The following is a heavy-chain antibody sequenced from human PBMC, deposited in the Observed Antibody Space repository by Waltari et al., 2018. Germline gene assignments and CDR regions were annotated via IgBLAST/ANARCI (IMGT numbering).Heavy chain of an antibody. Sequence: QVQLQQWGAGLLKPSETLSLTCAVYGGSFSGYYWSWISQPPGKGLEWIGELNHSGSTNDSPSLKSLVTLSVDTSKNQFSLKLSAVTAADTAVYYCAATPSGYSYGFDYWGQGTLVTVSS. CDR3: AATPSGYSYGFDY. CDR2: LNHSGST. D-gene: IGHD5-18*01. V-gene: IGHV4-34*01. CDR1: GGSFSGYY. J-gene: IGHJ4*02.